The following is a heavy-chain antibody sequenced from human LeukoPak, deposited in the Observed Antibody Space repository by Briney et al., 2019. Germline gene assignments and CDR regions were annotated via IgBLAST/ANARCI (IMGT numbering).Heavy chain of an antibody. D-gene: IGHD3-3*01. V-gene: IGHV4-34*01. CDR2: INHSGST. CDR3: ARGRFLEWLLSRRGGVGAAYYFDY. Sequence: SETLSLTCAVYGGSFSGYYWSWIRQPPGKGLEWIGEINHSGSTNYNPSLKSRVTISVDTSKNQFSLKLSSVTAADTAVYYCARGRFLEWLLSRRGGVGAAYYFDYWGQGTLVTVSS. J-gene: IGHJ4*02. CDR1: GGSFSGYY.